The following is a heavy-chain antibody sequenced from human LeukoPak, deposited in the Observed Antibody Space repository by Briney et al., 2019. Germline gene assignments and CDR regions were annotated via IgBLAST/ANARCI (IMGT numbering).Heavy chain of an antibody. CDR1: VFTINNYA. CDR2: ISGSGGSK. V-gene: IGHV3-23*01. CDR3: AKEWRFSSSWYQYYFDY. J-gene: IGHJ4*02. D-gene: IGHD6-13*01. Sequence: PGGSLRLSCAASVFTINNYAMSWVRQAPGKGLEWISAISGSGGSKYYADSVKGRFTISRDTSTNTLYLQLNSLRVDDTAVYFCAKEWRFSSSWYQYYFDYWGQGTLVTVSS.